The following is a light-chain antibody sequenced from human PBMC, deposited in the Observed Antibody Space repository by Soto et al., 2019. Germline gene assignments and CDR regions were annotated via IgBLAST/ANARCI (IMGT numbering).Light chain of an antibody. J-gene: IGKJ4*01. CDR2: GAS. V-gene: IGKV3-20*01. CDR3: QYYGSSPLT. CDR1: QSVHSN. Sequence: EIVMTQSPATLSVSPGERATLSCRASQSVHSNLAWYQQKPGQAPWLLIYGASSRATGIPDRFSGSGSGTDFTLTISRLEPEDFAVYYCQYYGSSPLTFGGGTKVDIK.